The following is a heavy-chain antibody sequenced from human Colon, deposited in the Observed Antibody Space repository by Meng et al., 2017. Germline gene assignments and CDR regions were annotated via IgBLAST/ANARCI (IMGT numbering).Heavy chain of an antibody. V-gene: IGHV4-39*01. CDR3: VRSSGWVRTGFDP. Sequence: QSQLQESGPGLVKPSEARSLTGRVSGGSISTSGYYWGWIRQPPGKGLEWIGSIGHSGTTYYTPSLRRRVTVSIDTSKNQSSLEVTSVTAADTAVYYCVRSSGWVRTGFDPWGQGTLVTVSS. J-gene: IGHJ5*02. CDR2: IGHSGTT. CDR1: GGSISTSGYY. D-gene: IGHD6-19*01.